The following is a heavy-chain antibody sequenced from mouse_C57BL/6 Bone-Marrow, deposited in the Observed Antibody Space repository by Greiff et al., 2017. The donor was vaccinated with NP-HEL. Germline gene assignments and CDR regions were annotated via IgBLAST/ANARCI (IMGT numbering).Heavy chain of an antibody. D-gene: IGHD1-1*01. CDR1: GYTFTDYE. CDR2: IDPETGGT. V-gene: IGHV1-15*01. J-gene: IGHJ3*01. CDR3: TRSYYGSSPWFAY. Sequence: QVHVKQSGAELVRPGASVTLSCKASGYTFTDYEMHWVKQTPVHGLEWIGAIDPETGGTAYNQKFKGKAILTADKSSSTAYMELRSLTSEDSAVYYCTRSYYGSSPWFAYWGQGTLVTVSA.